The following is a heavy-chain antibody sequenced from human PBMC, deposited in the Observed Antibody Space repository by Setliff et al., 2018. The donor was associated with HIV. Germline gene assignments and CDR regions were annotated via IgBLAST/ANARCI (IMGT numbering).Heavy chain of an antibody. CDR1: GFAFGGWW. CDR2: TNRDGFST. D-gene: IGHD1-26*01. CDR3: ARDLALGRPREDAFDF. Sequence: GGSLSLSCAASGFAFGGWWLHWVRQAPGKSFEWVSRTNRDGFSTTYADSVKGRFTISRHNAKNMFYLQMNSLSVEATAVYYCARDLALGRPREDAFDFWGQGTMVTVSS. J-gene: IGHJ3*01. V-gene: IGHV3-74*03.